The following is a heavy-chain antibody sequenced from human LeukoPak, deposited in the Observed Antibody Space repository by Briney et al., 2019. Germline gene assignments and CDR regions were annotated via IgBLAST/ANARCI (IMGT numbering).Heavy chain of an antibody. Sequence: SETLSLTCTVSGGSISSSSYYWGWIRQPPGKGLEWTGSIYYSGSTYYNPSLKSRVTISVDTSKNQFSLKLSSVTAADTAVYYCASYSRYGSGSYYTRAYDYWGQGTLVTVSS. CDR3: ASYSRYGSGSYYTRAYDY. D-gene: IGHD3-10*01. CDR2: IYYSGST. J-gene: IGHJ4*02. CDR1: GGSISSSSYY. V-gene: IGHV4-39*01.